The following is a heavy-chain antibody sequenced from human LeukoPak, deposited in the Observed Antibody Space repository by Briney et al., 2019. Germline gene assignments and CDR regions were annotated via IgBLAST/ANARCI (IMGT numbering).Heavy chain of an antibody. J-gene: IGHJ5*02. CDR2: IYYSGSA. D-gene: IGHD3-22*01. V-gene: IGHV4-59*01. Sequence: SETLSLTCTVSGGPISGCYWSWIRRPPGKGLEWIGHIYYSGSADYNASLKSRATMFVDTSKNEFSLTLRSVTAADTAVYYCARVGDSSGYSVLDPWGQGTLVTVSS. CDR3: ARVGDSSGYSVLDP. CDR1: GGPISGCY.